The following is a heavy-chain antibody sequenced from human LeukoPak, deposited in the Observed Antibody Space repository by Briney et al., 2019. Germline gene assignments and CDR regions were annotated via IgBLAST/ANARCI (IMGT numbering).Heavy chain of an antibody. CDR3: ARTWDYGGNWFDP. J-gene: IGHJ5*02. CDR2: ISDSGST. D-gene: IGHD4-23*01. CDR1: GDSISSYY. V-gene: IGHV4-59*08. Sequence: SETLSLTCTVPGDSISSYYWSWIRQPPGKGLEWIGFISDSGSTSFNPSLSSRLTISVDTSKNQISLKLSSVTAADTAVYYCARTWDYGGNWFDPWGQGTLVTVSS.